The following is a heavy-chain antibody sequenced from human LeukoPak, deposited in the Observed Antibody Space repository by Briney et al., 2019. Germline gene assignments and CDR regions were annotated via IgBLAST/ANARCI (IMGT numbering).Heavy chain of an antibody. V-gene: IGHV4-34*01. CDR1: GGSFSGYY. CDR2: INHSGST. J-gene: IGHJ4*02. CDR3: ARGGLSGRFGEWSDFDY. D-gene: IGHD3-10*01. Sequence: SETLSLTCAVYGGSFSGYYWSWIRQPPGKGLEWIGEINHSGSTNYNPSLKSRVTISVDTSKNQFSLKLSSVTAADTAVYYCARGGLSGRFGEWSDFDYWGQGTPVTVSS.